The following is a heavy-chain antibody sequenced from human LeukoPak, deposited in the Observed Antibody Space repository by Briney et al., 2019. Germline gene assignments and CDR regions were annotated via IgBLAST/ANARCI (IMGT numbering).Heavy chain of an antibody. V-gene: IGHV4-4*08. CDR2: IYSNGIT. Sequence: SETLSLTCTVSGGSIFSYYFNWIRQPPGKGLEWIGYIYSNGITNYNPSLRSRGTISIATSKNQFSLWLRSVTAADTAIYYCARRAYYDTSGYYPASGYFDLWGRGTLVTVSS. D-gene: IGHD3-22*01. CDR3: ARRAYYDTSGYYPASGYFDL. J-gene: IGHJ2*01. CDR1: GGSIFSYY.